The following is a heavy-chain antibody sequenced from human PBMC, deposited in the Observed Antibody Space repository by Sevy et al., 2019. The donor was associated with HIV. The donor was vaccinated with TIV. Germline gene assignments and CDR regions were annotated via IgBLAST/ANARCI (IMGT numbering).Heavy chain of an antibody. J-gene: IGHJ6*01. CDR2: ISSSGSTI. CDR1: GFTFSSYE. Sequence: GGSLRLSCAASGFTFSSYEMNWVRQAPGKGLEWVSYISSSGSTIYYADSVKGRFTISRDNAKNSLYLQMNSLIAEDTAVYYCAREGTHYDFWSGYPPPHYYFYGMDVWGQGTTVTVS. D-gene: IGHD3-3*01. CDR3: AREGTHYDFWSGYPPPHYYFYGMDV. V-gene: IGHV3-48*03.